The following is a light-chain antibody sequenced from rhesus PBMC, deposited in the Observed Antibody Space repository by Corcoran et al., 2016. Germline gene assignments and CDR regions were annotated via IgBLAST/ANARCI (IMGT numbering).Light chain of an antibody. Sequence: DIQMTQSPSSLSASVGDTVTITCRASQGIRNHLAWYQEKPGKAPKPLIYYASNLEIGAPSRFSGSGFGTDFTLTISSLQPEDFAIYYCLQHNSYPRTFGQGTKVEIK. J-gene: IGKJ1*01. CDR2: YAS. CDR1: QGIRNH. CDR3: LQHNSYPRT. V-gene: IGKV1S14*01.